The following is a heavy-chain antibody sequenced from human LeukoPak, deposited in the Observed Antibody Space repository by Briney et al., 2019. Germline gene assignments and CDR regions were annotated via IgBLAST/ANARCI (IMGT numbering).Heavy chain of an antibody. D-gene: IGHD3-10*01. CDR2: ISYSGST. Sequence: SETLSLTCTVSGGSISSSDYYWGWIRQPPGKGLEWIGYISYSGSTYYNPSLKSRVSISVDTSKNQFSLKLSSVTAADMAVYYCARDSQGITVARGALSYGMDVWGQGTTVSVSS. J-gene: IGHJ6*02. V-gene: IGHV4-30-4*01. CDR1: GGSISSSDYY. CDR3: ARDSQGITVARGALSYGMDV.